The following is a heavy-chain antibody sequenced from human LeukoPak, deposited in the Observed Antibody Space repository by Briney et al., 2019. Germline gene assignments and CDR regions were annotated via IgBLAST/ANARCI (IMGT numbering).Heavy chain of an antibody. V-gene: IGHV4-61*01. D-gene: IGHD3-22*01. Sequence: SETLSLTCTVSGGSVSSGSYYWSWIRQPPGKGLEWIGDIYYSGSTNYNPSLKSRVTISVDTSKNQFSLKLSSVTAADTAVYYCASSSAAEEFDPWGQGTLVTVSS. CDR3: ASSSAAEEFDP. CDR1: GGSVSSGSYY. J-gene: IGHJ5*02. CDR2: IYYSGST.